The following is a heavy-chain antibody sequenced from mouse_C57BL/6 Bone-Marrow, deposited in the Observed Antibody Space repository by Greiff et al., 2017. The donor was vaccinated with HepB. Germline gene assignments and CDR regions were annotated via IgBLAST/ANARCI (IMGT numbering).Heavy chain of an antibody. V-gene: IGHV1-85*01. CDR3: ARDYYGSSPYYAMDY. D-gene: IGHD1-1*01. J-gene: IGHJ4*01. Sequence: VKLVESGPELVRPGASVKLSCKASGYTFTSYDINWVKQRPGQGLEWIGWIYPRDGSTKYNEKFKGKATLTVDTSSSTAYMELHSLTSEDSAVYFCARDYYGSSPYYAMDYWGQGTSVTVSS. CDR2: IYPRDGST. CDR1: GYTFTSYD.